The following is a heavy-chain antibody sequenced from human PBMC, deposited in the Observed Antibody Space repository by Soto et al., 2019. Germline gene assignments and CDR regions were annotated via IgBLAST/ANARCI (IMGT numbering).Heavy chain of an antibody. V-gene: IGHV4-39*01. J-gene: IGHJ4*02. CDR3: ATLPHYGDPKAGF. D-gene: IGHD4-17*01. Sequence: QLQLQESGPGLVKPSETLSLTCTVSGGSISSNNYYWGWTRPPPGKGLEWIGRTHYSGSTYYNSSLKSRVTISVDTSKNQFSLKVTSVTAADTAVYYCATLPHYGDPKAGFWGQGTLVTVSS. CDR2: THYSGST. CDR1: GGSISSNNYY.